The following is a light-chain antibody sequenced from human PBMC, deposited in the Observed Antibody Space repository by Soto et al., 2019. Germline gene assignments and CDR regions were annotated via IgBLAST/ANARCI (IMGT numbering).Light chain of an antibody. Sequence: QSALTQPASVSGSPGQSITISCSGRSSNIGTYYVYWYQHLPGTAPKLLIYSNNLRPSGVPDRFSGSKSGTSASLAISGLRSEDEALYYCASWDVSLSGWVFGRGTKVTVL. J-gene: IGLJ3*02. V-gene: IGLV1-47*02. CDR1: SSNIGTYY. CDR2: SNN. CDR3: ASWDVSLSGWV.